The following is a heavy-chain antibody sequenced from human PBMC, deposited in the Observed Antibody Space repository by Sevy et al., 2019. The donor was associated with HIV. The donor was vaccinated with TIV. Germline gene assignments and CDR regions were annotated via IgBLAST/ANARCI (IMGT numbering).Heavy chain of an antibody. CDR1: GFPFSNYA. V-gene: IGHV3-23*01. CDR3: AKRRVQSGLSGGGANFGMDV. CDR2: IIGGGSRK. Sequence: GGSLRLSCAASGFPFSNYAMSWVRQAPGKGLEWVSTIIGGGSRKYYADSVTGLFIISRDNSRNTLYLKMNSLRAEDTAIYYCAKRRVQSGLSGGGANFGMDVCGRGTTVTVSS. J-gene: IGHJ6*02. D-gene: IGHD2-8*02.